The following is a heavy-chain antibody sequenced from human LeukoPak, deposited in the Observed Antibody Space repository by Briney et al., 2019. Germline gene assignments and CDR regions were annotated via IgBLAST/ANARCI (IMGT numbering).Heavy chain of an antibody. CDR2: IYYSGST. Sequence: PSETLSLTCTVSGGSISSSSYYWAWICQPPGKGLEWIGSIYYSGSTYYNPSLKSRVTISVDTSKNQFSLKLSSVTAADTAVYYCARQGNYYGSGSYYNGYYYYMDVWGKGTTVTVSS. D-gene: IGHD3-10*01. V-gene: IGHV4-39*01. CDR3: ARQGNYYGSGSYYNGYYYYMDV. J-gene: IGHJ6*03. CDR1: GGSISSSSYY.